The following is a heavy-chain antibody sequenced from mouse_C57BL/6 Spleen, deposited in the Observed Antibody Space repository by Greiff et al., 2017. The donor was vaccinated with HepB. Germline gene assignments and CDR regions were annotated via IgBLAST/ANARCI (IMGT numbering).Heavy chain of an antibody. CDR3: TFITGETWFAY. V-gene: IGHV14-1*01. CDR2: IDPEDGDT. CDR1: GFNIKDYY. D-gene: IGHD1-1*01. Sequence: VQLQQSGAELVRPGASVKLSCTASGFNIKDYYMHWVKQRPEQGLEWIGRIDPEDGDTEYAPKFQGKATMTADTSSNTAYLQLSSLTSEDTAVYYCTFITGETWFAYWGQGTLVTVSA. J-gene: IGHJ3*01.